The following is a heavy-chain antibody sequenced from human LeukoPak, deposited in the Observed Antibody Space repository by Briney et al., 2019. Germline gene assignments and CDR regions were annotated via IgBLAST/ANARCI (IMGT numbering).Heavy chain of an antibody. CDR2: IDPGDSDT. Sequence: GESPKISCKGSGYSVDSYWIGWVRQMPGKGLEWMGIIDPGDSDTRYNPSFQGQVTISADKSTSTAYLQWSSLRASDTAMYYCARLRGKRYYGDFDYWGQGTLVTVSS. D-gene: IGHD3-10*01. CDR3: ARLRGKRYYGDFDY. J-gene: IGHJ4*02. V-gene: IGHV5-51*01. CDR1: GYSVDSYW.